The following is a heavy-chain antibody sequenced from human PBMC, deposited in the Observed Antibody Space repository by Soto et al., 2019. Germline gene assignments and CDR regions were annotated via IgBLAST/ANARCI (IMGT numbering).Heavy chain of an antibody. Sequence: EVQLLESGGGLVQPGGSLRLSCAASGFTFSSFAMSWVRQAPGKGLEWVSAISASGDGTYYADSVKGRFTISRDNSKNTLYLQMSSLRAEDTAVYYCAKVDGFLWLELDSWGQGTLVTVSS. V-gene: IGHV3-23*01. D-gene: IGHD3-10*01. CDR2: ISASGDGT. CDR1: GFTFSSFA. CDR3: AKVDGFLWLELDS. J-gene: IGHJ4*02.